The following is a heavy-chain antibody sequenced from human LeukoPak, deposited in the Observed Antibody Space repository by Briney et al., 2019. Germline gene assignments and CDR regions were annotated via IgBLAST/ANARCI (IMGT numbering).Heavy chain of an antibody. J-gene: IGHJ3*02. D-gene: IGHD3-16*01. CDR2: ISSSSSTI. CDR3: TTEGGVWGYHALEI. Sequence: GGSLRLSCAASGFTFSSYSMNWVRQAPGKGLEWVSYISSSSSTIYYADSVKGRFTISRDNAKNSLYLQMNSLKTEDTAVYYCTTEGGVWGYHALEIWGQGTMVTVSS. CDR1: GFTFSSYS. V-gene: IGHV3-48*04.